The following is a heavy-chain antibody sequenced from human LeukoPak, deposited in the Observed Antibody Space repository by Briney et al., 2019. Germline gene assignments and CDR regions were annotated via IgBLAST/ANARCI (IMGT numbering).Heavy chain of an antibody. J-gene: IGHJ4*02. CDR2: VSYSGST. D-gene: IGHD4-23*01. CDR3: ARQSGFPTVVTRFDY. V-gene: IGHV4-39*01. CDR1: GDXMSRYY. Sequence: PSETLSLTCTVSGDXMSRYYCGWIRQPPGKGLEWIGSVSYSGSTYHNPSLKSRVTTSVDTSNNQFSLKLNSVTAADTAVYYCARQSGFPTVVTRFDYWGQGTLVTVSS.